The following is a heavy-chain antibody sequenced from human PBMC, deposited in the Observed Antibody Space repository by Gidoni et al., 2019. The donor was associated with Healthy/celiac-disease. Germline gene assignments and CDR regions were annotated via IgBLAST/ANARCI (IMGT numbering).Heavy chain of an antibody. CDR2: IREDGGRK. V-gene: IGHV3-7*01. CDR1: GFPFSSYW. Sequence: EVQLVESGGGLVQPGGSLRLSCAASGFPFSSYWMSWVRQAPGKGLEWVANIREDGGRKYYVDSVKGRCTISRDNAKNSLYLQMNSLRAEDTAVYYCARDRLLARQYNWFDPWGQGTLVTVSS. J-gene: IGHJ5*02. D-gene: IGHD6-19*01. CDR3: ARDRLLARQYNWFDP.